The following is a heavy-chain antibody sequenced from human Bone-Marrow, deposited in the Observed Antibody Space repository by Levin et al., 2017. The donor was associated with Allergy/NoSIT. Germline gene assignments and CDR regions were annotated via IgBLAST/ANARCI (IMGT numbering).Heavy chain of an antibody. V-gene: IGHV1-46*01. CDR3: GRVGDFSSSNWFSGGDY. D-gene: IGHD6-13*01. CDR2: INPSGGKT. Sequence: GESLKISCKTSGYRFTSYYLHWVRQAPGQGLEWLGIINPSGGKTAYAQKFQGRVTMTTDTSTSTLYVELSSLRFEDTAIYYCGRVGDFSSSNWFSGGDYWGQGTQVTVSS. J-gene: IGHJ4*02. CDR1: GYRFTSYY.